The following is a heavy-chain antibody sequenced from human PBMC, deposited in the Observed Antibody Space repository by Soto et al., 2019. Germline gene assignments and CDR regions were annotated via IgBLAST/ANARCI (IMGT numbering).Heavy chain of an antibody. CDR3: ARYVVNCSGGSCYSRRDYYYYMDV. CDR1: GYTFTGYY. D-gene: IGHD2-15*01. Sequence: ASVKVSCKASGYTFTGYYMHWVRQAPGQGLEWMGWINPNSGGTNYAQKFQGWVNMTRDTSISTAYMELSRLRSDDTAVYFCARYVVNCSGGSCYSRRDYYYYMDVWGKGTTVTVSS. V-gene: IGHV1-2*04. J-gene: IGHJ6*03. CDR2: INPNSGGT.